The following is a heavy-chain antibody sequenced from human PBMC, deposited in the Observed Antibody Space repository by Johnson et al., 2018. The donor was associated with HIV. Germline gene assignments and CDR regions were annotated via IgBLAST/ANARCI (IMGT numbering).Heavy chain of an antibody. V-gene: IGHV3-49*02. D-gene: IGHD3-3*01. CDR2: KAYGGTT. Sequence: KAYGGTTEYAASVKGRFTISRDDSKSIAHLQMNSLETEDTAVYYCTKNFWSGYDAFDIWGQGTMVTVSS. J-gene: IGHJ3*02. CDR3: TKNFWSGYDAFDI.